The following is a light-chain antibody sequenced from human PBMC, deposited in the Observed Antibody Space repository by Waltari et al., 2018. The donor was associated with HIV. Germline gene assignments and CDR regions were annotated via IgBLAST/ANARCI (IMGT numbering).Light chain of an antibody. V-gene: IGLV2-14*01. Sequence: QSALTQPASVSGSPGQSIPISCTGTSSDVGGSNYVSWYQQHPGKAPKLMIYEVSNRPSGVSNRFSGSKSGNTASLTISGLQAEDEADYYCSSYTSSSTSRVFGGGTKLTVL. CDR3: SSYTSSSTSRV. CDR2: EVS. CDR1: SSDVGGSNY. J-gene: IGLJ2*01.